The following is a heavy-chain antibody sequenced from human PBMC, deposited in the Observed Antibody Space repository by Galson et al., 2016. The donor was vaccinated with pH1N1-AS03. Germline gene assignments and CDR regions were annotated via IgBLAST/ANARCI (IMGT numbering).Heavy chain of an antibody. CDR1: GFTFSSHG. D-gene: IGHD3-16*02. J-gene: IGHJ2*01. Sequence: SLRLSCAASGFTFSSHGMHWVRQTPGKGLEWVVVIWHDGSEIYYADSVKGRFTISRDNSKNTLYLQMNSLRAEDTAVYYCARDRHYYDYIWGTYRYDWYFDLWGRGTLVTVSS. CDR2: IWHDGSEI. CDR3: ARDRHYYDYIWGTYRYDWYFDL. V-gene: IGHV3-33*01.